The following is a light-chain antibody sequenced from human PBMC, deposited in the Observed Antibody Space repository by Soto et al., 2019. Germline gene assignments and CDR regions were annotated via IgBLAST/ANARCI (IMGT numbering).Light chain of an antibody. CDR3: QSYASSLSGSKV. V-gene: IGLV1-40*01. CDR2: GNT. CDR1: RSNIGAGFD. Sequence: QSVLTQPPSVSGAPGQRVNISCTGTRSNIGAGFDVHWYQQFPGTAPKVLIYGNTNRPLAVPDRFSASKSGTSASLAISGLQAEDEADYYCQSYASSLSGSKVFGTGTKLTVL. J-gene: IGLJ1*01.